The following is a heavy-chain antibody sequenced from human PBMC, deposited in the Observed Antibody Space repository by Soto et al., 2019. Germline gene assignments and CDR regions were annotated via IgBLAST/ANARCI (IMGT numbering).Heavy chain of an antibody. V-gene: IGHV3-74*01. CDR2: INSDGSNT. Sequence: EVQLVESGGGLVQPGGSLRLSCAASGFTFSSFWMHWVRQAPGEGLVWVSRINSDGSNTNYADSVKGRFTISRDNAKNTLYRQMTSLRAEDTAVYYCARGGVPLAMSYWGQGALVTVSS. CDR1: GFTFSSFW. D-gene: IGHD3-16*01. CDR3: ARGGVPLAMSY. J-gene: IGHJ4*02.